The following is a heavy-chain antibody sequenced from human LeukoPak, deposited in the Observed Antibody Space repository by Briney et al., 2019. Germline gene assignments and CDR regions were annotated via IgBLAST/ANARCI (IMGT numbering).Heavy chain of an antibody. CDR1: GYIFTDYY. J-gene: IGHJ5*02. Sequence: ASVKVSCKASGYIFTDYYLHWVRQTPGQGLEWMGWINPNSGGTNSAQKFQGRVTMTTDTSISTAYMELSSLRSDDTAVYYCARDLTSIVVVPAGWLDPWGQGTLVTVSS. CDR2: INPNSGGT. D-gene: IGHD2-2*01. V-gene: IGHV1-2*02. CDR3: ARDLTSIVVVPAGWLDP.